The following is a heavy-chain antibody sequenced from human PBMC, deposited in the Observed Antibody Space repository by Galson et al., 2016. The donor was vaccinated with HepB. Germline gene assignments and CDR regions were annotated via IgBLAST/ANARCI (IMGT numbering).Heavy chain of an antibody. J-gene: IGHJ2*01. D-gene: IGHD2-2*01. CDR1: GGSIKDYY. V-gene: IGHV4-59*01. CDR2: IYHSGST. Sequence: ETLSLTCTVSGGSIKDYYWTFIRQPPGKGLEWIGYIYHSGSTKYNPSLKSRVTISIDTSKNQFSLKLSSVTAADTAVYYCARGRSCTSTSCFLFGDNRDWYFDLWGRGTLVTVSS. CDR3: ARGRSCTSTSCFLFGDNRDWYFDL.